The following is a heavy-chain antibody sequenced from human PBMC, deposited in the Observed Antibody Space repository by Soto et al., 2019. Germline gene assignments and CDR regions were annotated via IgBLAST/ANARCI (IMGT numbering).Heavy chain of an antibody. J-gene: IGHJ3*02. CDR2: IXXXGXXX. CDR3: ARVAFDI. CDR1: GFTFSSYD. V-gene: IGHV3-33*08. Sequence: GGSLRISCAASGFTFSSYDINWVRQAPGKGLXXXAXIXXXGXXXXYADSVKGRFTISRDNSKKTLYLQMNSLRAEDTAVYYCARVAFDIWGQGTMVTVSS.